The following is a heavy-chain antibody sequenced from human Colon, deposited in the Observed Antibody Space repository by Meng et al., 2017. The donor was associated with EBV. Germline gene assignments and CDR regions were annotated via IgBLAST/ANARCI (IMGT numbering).Heavy chain of an antibody. CDR1: GESVSTGRYY. J-gene: IGHJ5*02. Sequence: SGPGLVNLSTTMSLTRPVSGESVSTGRYYWRWIRQPPGKGLEWIADIYYIVGTNYNPSLKSRLTISLDTSKNQFSLSLRSVTAADTAVYYCARVSGRSFDPWGQGTLVTVSS. CDR3: ARVSGRSFDP. V-gene: IGHV4-61*01. CDR2: IYYIVGT. D-gene: IGHD3-10*01.